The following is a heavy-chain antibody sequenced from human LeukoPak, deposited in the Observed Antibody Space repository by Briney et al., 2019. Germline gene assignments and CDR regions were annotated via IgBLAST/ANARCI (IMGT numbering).Heavy chain of an antibody. D-gene: IGHD1-26*01. Sequence: GVSLRLSCSASAFTFSSYSMNRVPQAPGKGLEWVSYINSSSSTIYYADSVKGRFTISRDNAQTSVDLQMKSLRDEDTSVYYCARVGELDYWGQGALVSVSS. J-gene: IGHJ4*02. CDR1: AFTFSSYS. CDR3: ARVGELDY. V-gene: IGHV3-48*02. CDR2: INSSSSTI.